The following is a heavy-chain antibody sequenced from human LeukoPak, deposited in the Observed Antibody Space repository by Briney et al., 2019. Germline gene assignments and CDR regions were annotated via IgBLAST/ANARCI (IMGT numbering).Heavy chain of an antibody. Sequence: PGGSLRLSCAASGFTVSSNYMSWVRQAPGKGLEWVAVISYDGSNKYYADSVKGRFTISRDNSKNTLYLQMNSLRAEDTAVYCCARDKIAAAGLKLPDYWGQGTLVTVSS. V-gene: IGHV3-30-3*01. CDR3: ARDKIAAAGLKLPDY. J-gene: IGHJ4*02. D-gene: IGHD6-13*01. CDR2: ISYDGSNK. CDR1: GFTVSSNY.